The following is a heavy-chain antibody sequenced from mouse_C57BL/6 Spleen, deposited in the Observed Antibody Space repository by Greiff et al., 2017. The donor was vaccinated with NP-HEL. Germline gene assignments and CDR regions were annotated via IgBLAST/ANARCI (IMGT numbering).Heavy chain of an antibody. CDR2: IYPGSGST. J-gene: IGHJ1*03. V-gene: IGHV1-55*01. D-gene: IGHD1-1*01. Sequence: QVQLQQPGAELVKPGASVKMSCKASGYTFTSYWITWVKQRPGQGLEWIGDIYPGSGSTNYNEKFKSKATLTVETSSSTAYMQLSSLTSGDSAVYSCAIGDYYYGSSGYFDVWGTGTTVTVSS. CDR3: AIGDYYYGSSGYFDV. CDR1: GYTFTSYW.